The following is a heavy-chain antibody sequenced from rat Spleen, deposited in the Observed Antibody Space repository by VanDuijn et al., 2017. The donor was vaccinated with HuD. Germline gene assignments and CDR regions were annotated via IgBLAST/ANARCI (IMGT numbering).Heavy chain of an antibody. V-gene: IGHV1-60*01. CDR3: ARSGHVMDA. Sequence: QVQLQQSGAELTKPGSSVMISCKASGYTFSSYDISWIKERPGQALEWIGAIIPGSGGTGYNERFKGKATLTVDKSSSTAFMQLSSLTPDDSAVYYCARSGHVMDAWGQGASVTVSS. CDR2: IIPGSGGT. J-gene: IGHJ4*01. CDR1: GYTFSSYD.